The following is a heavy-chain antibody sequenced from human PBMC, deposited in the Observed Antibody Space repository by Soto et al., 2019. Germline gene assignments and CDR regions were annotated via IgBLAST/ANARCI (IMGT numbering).Heavy chain of an antibody. Sequence: GGSLRLSCAASGFTFSSSAMHWVRQAPGKGLEWVSAISGSGADTYYTESVKGRFTISRDNFKNTLYLQMNSLRAEDTAVYYCAKDTGRGGGSVFDYWGQGTLVTVSS. D-gene: IGHD2-15*01. CDR3: AKDTGRGGGSVFDY. CDR2: ISGSGADT. J-gene: IGHJ4*02. V-gene: IGHV3-23*01. CDR1: GFTFSSSA.